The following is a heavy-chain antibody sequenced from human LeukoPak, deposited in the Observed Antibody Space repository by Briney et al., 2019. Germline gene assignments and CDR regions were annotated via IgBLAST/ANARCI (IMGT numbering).Heavy chain of an antibody. CDR2: IYSGGST. D-gene: IGHD1-26*01. J-gene: IGHJ4*02. CDR3: ARGLGRKEKLADL. CDR1: GFTVSSNY. Sequence: QPGGSLRLSCAASGFTVSSNYMSWVRQAPGKGLEWVSVIYSGGSTYYADSVKGRFTISRDNSKNTLYLQMNSLRAEDTAVYYCARGLGRKEKLADLWGQGTLVTVSS. V-gene: IGHV3-53*01.